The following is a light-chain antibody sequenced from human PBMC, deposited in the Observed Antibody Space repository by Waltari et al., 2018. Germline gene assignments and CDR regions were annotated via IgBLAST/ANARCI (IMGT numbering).Light chain of an antibody. V-gene: IGKV3-20*01. Sequence: EIVLTQSPGTLSLSPGERATLSCKTSQNVTSDYLAWYQQRPGQAPRLLIYGTSSRATGIPGRFSGSGSGTDFTLTISRLEPEDFAVFYCHQYSTVPGTFGQGTRVDLK. J-gene: IGKJ5*01. CDR3: HQYSTVPGT. CDR1: QNVTSDY. CDR2: GTS.